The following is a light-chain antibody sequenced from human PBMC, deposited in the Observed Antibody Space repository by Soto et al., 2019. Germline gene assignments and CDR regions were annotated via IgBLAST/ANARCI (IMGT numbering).Light chain of an antibody. CDR1: SSDVGGYNY. CDR3: SSYATSSTLGV. J-gene: IGLJ1*01. CDR2: EVS. Sequence: QSALTQPASVSGSPGQSITISCTGTSSDVGGYNYVSWYQQHPGKAPKLMIYEVSNRPSGVSNRFSGSKSGNMASLTISGLQAEDEADYYCSSYATSSTLGVFGTGTKVTVL. V-gene: IGLV2-14*01.